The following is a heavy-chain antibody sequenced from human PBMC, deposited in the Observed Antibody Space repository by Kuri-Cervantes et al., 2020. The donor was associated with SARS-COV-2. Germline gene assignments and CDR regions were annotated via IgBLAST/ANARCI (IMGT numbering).Heavy chain of an antibody. CDR3: AREYYDILTGHQLFDY. CDR2: IYYNGNT. D-gene: IGHD3-9*01. J-gene: IGHJ4*02. Sequence: SCTVSGAAISSGGYYWGWIRQHPEKGLEWIGYIYYNGNTYYNPSLESRLTITLDTSKNQFSLRLSSLTAADTAVYYCAREYYDILTGHQLFDYWGQGTLVTVSS. CDR1: GAAISSGGYY. V-gene: IGHV4-31*02.